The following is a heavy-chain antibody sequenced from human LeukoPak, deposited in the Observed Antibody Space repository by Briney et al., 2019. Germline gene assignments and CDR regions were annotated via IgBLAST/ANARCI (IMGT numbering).Heavy chain of an antibody. D-gene: IGHD3-10*01. V-gene: IGHV3-23*01. Sequence: PGGSLRLSCAASGFTFSTYAMSWVRQAPGKGLEWVSVIGNSGGRTFYADSVKGRFTISRDNSRNTVHLQMSFLRAEDTAVYFCAKRASGSGTSLYHFDYWGQGALVTVSS. J-gene: IGHJ4*02. CDR2: IGNSGGRT. CDR1: GFTFSTYA. CDR3: AKRASGSGTSLYHFDY.